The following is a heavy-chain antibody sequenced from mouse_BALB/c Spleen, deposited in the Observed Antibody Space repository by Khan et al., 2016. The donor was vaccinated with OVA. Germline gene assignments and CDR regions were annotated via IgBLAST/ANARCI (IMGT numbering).Heavy chain of an antibody. CDR2: IYPYNGGT. D-gene: IGHD2-4*01. CDR1: GYTFTDYN. Sequence: VRLQQSGPELVKPGASVKISCKASGYTFTDYNMHWVKQSHGKSLEWIGYIYPYNGGTGYNQKFKSKATLTVDNSPSTAFMELRSLTSEDSAVYFCARSRGPGYDYCFDYWAQGTTLTVSS. V-gene: IGHV1S29*02. CDR3: ARSRGPGYDYCFDY. J-gene: IGHJ2*01.